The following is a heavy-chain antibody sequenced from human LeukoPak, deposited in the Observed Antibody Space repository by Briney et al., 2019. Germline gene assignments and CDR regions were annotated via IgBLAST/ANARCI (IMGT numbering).Heavy chain of an antibody. V-gene: IGHV4-31*03. CDR1: GGSISSGNYY. Sequence: PSETLSLTCSVSGGSISSGNYYWNWIRQYPGKGLEWIGYMYYSGNTYYNLSLESRVTISVDTSKNQFSLMLTSMTAADTAVYYCAGVSSGYYLIFDYWGQGTLVTVSS. J-gene: IGHJ4*02. D-gene: IGHD3-22*01. CDR2: MYYSGNT. CDR3: AGVSSGYYLIFDY.